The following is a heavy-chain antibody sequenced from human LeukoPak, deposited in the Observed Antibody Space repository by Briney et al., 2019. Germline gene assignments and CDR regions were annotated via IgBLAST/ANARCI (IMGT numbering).Heavy chain of an antibody. Sequence: PSETLSLTCTVSGGSISSSSYYWGWIRQPPGKGLEWIGSIYYSGSTYYNPSLKSRVTISVDTSKNQFSLKLRSVTAADTAVYYCARPNCGGDCRDAFDIWGQGTMVTVSS. V-gene: IGHV4-39*01. CDR2: IYYSGST. CDR1: GGSISSSSYY. J-gene: IGHJ3*02. D-gene: IGHD2-21*02. CDR3: ARPNCGGDCRDAFDI.